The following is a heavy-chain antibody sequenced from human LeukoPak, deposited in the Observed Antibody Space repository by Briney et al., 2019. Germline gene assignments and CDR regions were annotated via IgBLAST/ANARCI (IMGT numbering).Heavy chain of an antibody. CDR1: GYSISSGYY. J-gene: IGHJ4*02. Sequence: PSETLSLTCAVSGYSISSGYYWGWIRQPPGKGLEWIGSIYHSGSTYYNPSLKSRVTISVDTSKNQFSLKLSSVTAADTAVYYCARRPGQYYYDSSGYSYYLDYWGQGTLVTVSS. CDR2: IYHSGST. CDR3: ARRPGQYYYDSSGYSYYLDY. D-gene: IGHD3-22*01. V-gene: IGHV4-38-2*01.